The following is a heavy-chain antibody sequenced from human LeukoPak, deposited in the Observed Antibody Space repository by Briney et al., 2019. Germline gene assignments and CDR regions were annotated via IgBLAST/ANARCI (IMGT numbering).Heavy chain of an antibody. Sequence: GGSLRLSCVASGSTFSNYGIHWVRQAPGKGLEWVASISWDGRNKRYADSVTGRFTISRDNSQNTLYLQMNSLRAEDTAVYYCAKDRSMVDPKYCSGGSCLEPDAFDIWGQGTMVTVSS. J-gene: IGHJ3*02. CDR3: AKDRSMVDPKYCSGGSCLEPDAFDI. V-gene: IGHV3-30*18. CDR1: GSTFSNYG. D-gene: IGHD2-15*01. CDR2: ISWDGRNK.